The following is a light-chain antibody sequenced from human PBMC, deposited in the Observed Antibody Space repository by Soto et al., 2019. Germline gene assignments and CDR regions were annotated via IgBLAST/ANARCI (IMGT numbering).Light chain of an antibody. V-gene: IGKV1-39*01. CDR1: QSISTY. CDR3: QQTYINLIT. J-gene: IGKJ5*01. Sequence: DIQMSQSPSSLSASVGDRVTITCRASQSISTYLNWYQQKTGKPPKILIHAATSLRRGVPSRFSGSGSGTDFALTISSLQPEDFDTYYCQQTYINLITFGQGTRLEIK. CDR2: AAT.